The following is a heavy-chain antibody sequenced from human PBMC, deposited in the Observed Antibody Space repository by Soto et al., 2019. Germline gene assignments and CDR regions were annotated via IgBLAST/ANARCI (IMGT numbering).Heavy chain of an antibody. CDR1: GFTFSSYA. CDR2: ISGSGGST. V-gene: IGHV3-23*01. D-gene: IGHD3-9*01. Sequence: GGSLRLSCAASGFTFSSYAMSWVRQAPGKGLEWVSAISGSGGSTYYADSVKGRFTISRDNSKNTLYLQMNSLRAEDTAVYYCAKDRSRLRGILTGYSPQDYWGQGTLVTVSS. J-gene: IGHJ4*02. CDR3: AKDRSRLRGILTGYSPQDY.